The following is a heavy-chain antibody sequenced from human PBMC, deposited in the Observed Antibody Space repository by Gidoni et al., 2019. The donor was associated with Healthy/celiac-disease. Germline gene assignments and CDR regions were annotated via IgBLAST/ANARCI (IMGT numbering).Heavy chain of an antibody. CDR2: SNPNSGGT. CDR1: GYTFTGSY. Sequence: QVQLVQSGAEVKKPGASVKVSCKASGYTFTGSYIPGVRQAPGKGLEWMGWSNPNSGGTNYAQKFQGSGTMTRDTSISTAYMELSRLRSDDTDVYYCAATPDYDLLHWGQGTLVTVSS. CDR3: AATPDYDLLH. J-gene: IGHJ4*02. D-gene: IGHD3-22*01. V-gene: IGHV1-2*02.